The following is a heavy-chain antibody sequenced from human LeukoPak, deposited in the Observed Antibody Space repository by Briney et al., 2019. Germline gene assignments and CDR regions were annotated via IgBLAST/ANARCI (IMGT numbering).Heavy chain of an antibody. V-gene: IGHV3-74*01. Sequence: GGSLRLSCAASGFTFSRYWMHWVGQAPGKGLGGVSRINNDGSRTSHAGYVQGRFTISRDNAKNTLYLQMNSLRAEDTAVYYCARGNWDWGQGTLLTVSS. CDR2: INNDGSRT. CDR3: ARGNWD. J-gene: IGHJ4*02. CDR1: GFTFSRYW. D-gene: IGHD7-27*01.